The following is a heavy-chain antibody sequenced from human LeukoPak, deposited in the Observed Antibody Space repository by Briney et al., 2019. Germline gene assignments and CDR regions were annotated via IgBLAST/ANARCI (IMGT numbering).Heavy chain of an antibody. CDR2: ISYDGTNT. CDR3: AKGPKVVVPISTHEKNFDY. CDR1: GFSFSTYT. J-gene: IGHJ4*02. V-gene: IGHV3-30-3*01. Sequence: PGGSLRLSCAASGFSFSTYTMHWVRQAPGKGLEWVALISYDGTNTYYADSVKGRFTISRDNSKNTLYLQMNSLRAEDTAVYYCAKGPKVVVPISTHEKNFDYWGQGTLVTVSS. D-gene: IGHD2-2*01.